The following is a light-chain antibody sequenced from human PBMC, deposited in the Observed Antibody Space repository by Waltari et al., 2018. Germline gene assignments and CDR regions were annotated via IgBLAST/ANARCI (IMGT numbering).Light chain of an antibody. V-gene: IGLV3-21*02. J-gene: IGLJ2*01. Sequence: SYVLTQPPSVSVAPGETARLPCEGNESERKKVQWYHQKPGQAPVLVVYDDTDRPSGIPERFSGSNSGDTATLTISRVEAGDEADYYCHVWDASRDHVVFGGGTKLTVL. CDR1: ESERKK. CDR2: DDT. CDR3: HVWDASRDHVV.